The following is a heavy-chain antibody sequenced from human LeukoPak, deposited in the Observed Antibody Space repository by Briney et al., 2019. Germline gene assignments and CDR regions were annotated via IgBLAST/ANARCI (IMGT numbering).Heavy chain of an antibody. CDR2: INHSGST. CDR3: ARHRSMAGIRKYFDY. D-gene: IGHD6-19*01. Sequence: SETLSLTCAVYGGSFSGYYWSWIRQPPGKGLEWIGEINHSGSTNYNPSLKSRVTISVDTSKNQFSLKLSSVTAADTAVYYCARHRSMAGIRKYFDYWGQGTLVTVSS. CDR1: GGSFSGYY. J-gene: IGHJ4*02. V-gene: IGHV4-34*01.